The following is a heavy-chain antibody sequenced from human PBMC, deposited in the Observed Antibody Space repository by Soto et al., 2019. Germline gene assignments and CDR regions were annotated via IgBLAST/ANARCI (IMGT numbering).Heavy chain of an antibody. CDR3: ARNVNSGFDY. Sequence: GASVEVSCKASGYTFTTYYIHWVRQAPGQGLEWMGFINPSGGSTSYAQKFQGRVTMTRDTSTSTVYMELSSLRSEDTAVYYCARNVNSGFDYWGQGTLVTVSS. CDR2: INPSGGST. CDR1: GYTFTTYY. J-gene: IGHJ4*02. V-gene: IGHV1-46*01. D-gene: IGHD1-20*01.